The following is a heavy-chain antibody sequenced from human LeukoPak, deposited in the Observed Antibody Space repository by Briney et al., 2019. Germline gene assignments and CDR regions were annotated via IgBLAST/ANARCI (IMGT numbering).Heavy chain of an antibody. D-gene: IGHD6-13*01. J-gene: IGHJ5*02. CDR2: VHLSGAS. CDR1: GGSILSTNW. V-gene: IGHV4-4*02. Sequence: SGTLSLTCAVSGGSILSTNWWSWVRQPPGKGLEWIGEVHLSGASNYNPSLKSRVTISVDTSKNQFSLKLSSVTAADTAVYYCARVKNRIAAAGTGWFDPWGQGTLVTVSS. CDR3: ARVKNRIAAAGTGWFDP.